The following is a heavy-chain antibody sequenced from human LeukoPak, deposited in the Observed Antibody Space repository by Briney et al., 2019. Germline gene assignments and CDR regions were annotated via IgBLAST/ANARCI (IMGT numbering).Heavy chain of an antibody. CDR1: GFTFNSYA. CDR3: ARVYVNYIDY. D-gene: IGHD2/OR15-2a*01. CDR2: ITGSGGST. Sequence: PGGSLRLSCAASGFTFNSYAMTWVRQAPGKGLEWVSVITGSGGSTYYADSVKGRFTISRDNSKNTLFLQMNSLRAEDTAVYYCARVYVNYIDYWGQGTLVTVSS. V-gene: IGHV3-23*01. J-gene: IGHJ4*02.